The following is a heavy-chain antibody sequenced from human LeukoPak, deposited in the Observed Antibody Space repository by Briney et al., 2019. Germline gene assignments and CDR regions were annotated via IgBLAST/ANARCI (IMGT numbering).Heavy chain of an antibody. CDR2: INSDGSST. V-gene: IGHV3-74*01. D-gene: IGHD3-22*01. Sequence: QPGGSLRLSCAASRFTFSSYWMHWVRHAPGKGLVWVSRINSDGSSTSYADSVKGRFTISRDNAKNTLYLQMNSLRAEDTAVYYCVVYYYDSSGYYSAAFDIWGQGTMVTVSS. CDR3: VVYYYDSSGYYSAAFDI. CDR1: RFTFSSYW. J-gene: IGHJ3*02.